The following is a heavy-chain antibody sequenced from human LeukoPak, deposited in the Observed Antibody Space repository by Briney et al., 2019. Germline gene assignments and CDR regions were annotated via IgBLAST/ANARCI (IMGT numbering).Heavy chain of an antibody. V-gene: IGHV1-46*01. CDR3: ARAQGFDY. Sequence: RASVKVSCKASGGTFSSYAISWVRQAPGQGLEWMGIINPSGGSTSYAQKFQGRVTMTRDTSTSTVYMELSSLRSEDTAVYYCARAQGFDYWGQGTLVTVSS. CDR2: INPSGGST. CDR1: GGTFSSYA. J-gene: IGHJ4*02.